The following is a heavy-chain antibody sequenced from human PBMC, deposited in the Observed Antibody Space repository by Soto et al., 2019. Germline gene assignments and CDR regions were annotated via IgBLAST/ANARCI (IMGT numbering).Heavy chain of an antibody. Sequence: GGSLRLSCAASGFTFSSYWMHWVRQAPGKGLVWVSRINSDGSSTSYADSVKGRFTISRDNAKNTLYLQMNSLRAEDTAVYYCARPSGVWEYFQHWGQGTLVTVSS. V-gene: IGHV3-74*01. CDR3: ARPSGVWEYFQH. CDR1: GFTFSSYW. D-gene: IGHD3-16*01. J-gene: IGHJ1*01. CDR2: INSDGSST.